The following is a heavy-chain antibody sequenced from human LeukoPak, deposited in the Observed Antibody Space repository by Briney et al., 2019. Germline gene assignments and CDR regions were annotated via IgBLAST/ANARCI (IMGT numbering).Heavy chain of an antibody. CDR3: AKDWYSNSAGYFDY. J-gene: IGHJ4*02. CDR2: ISGSGGST. CDR1: GFTFSSYA. V-gene: IGHV3-23*01. D-gene: IGHD4-11*01. Sequence: GGSLRLSCAASGFTFSSYAMSWVRQAPGKGLEWVSAISGSGGSTYYADSVKGRFTISRDNSKNTLYLQVNSLRAEDTAVYYCAKDWYSNSAGYFDYWGQGTLVTVSS.